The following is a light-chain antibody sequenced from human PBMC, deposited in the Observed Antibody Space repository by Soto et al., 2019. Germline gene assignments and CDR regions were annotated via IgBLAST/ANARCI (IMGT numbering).Light chain of an antibody. V-gene: IGLV2-11*01. J-gene: IGLJ1*01. CDR1: SGDVGAYNF. CDR2: DVN. CDR3: CSYAGNYSYV. Sequence: QSALTQPRSVSGSPGQSVAISCTGTSGDVGAYNFVSWYQQHPGNAPKLIIYDVNSRPSGVPHRFSGSKSGNTASLTISWLQAEDEADYYCCSYAGNYSYVFGAGTKLTVL.